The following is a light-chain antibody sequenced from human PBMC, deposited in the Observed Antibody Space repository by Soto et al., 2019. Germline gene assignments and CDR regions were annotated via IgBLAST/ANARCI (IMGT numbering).Light chain of an antibody. J-gene: IGKJ1*01. V-gene: IGKV1-5*01. Sequence: DVQMTQSPSTLSESVGDRVTITCRASKSSSRWLAWYQQIPGKAPKLLIYDASTLESGVPSRFSSSGSGTEFTLTISSLRHDDFATYFCQLYNSYLRTFGQGTKVEVK. CDR3: QLYNSYLRT. CDR2: DAS. CDR1: KSSSRW.